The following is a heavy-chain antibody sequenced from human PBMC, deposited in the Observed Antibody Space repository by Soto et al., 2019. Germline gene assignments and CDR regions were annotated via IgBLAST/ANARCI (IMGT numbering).Heavy chain of an antibody. CDR3: ARDGDYRYQDGTTEYFGMDV. D-gene: IGHD3-16*02. J-gene: IGHJ6*02. CDR1: GVTFSNAA. V-gene: IGHV1-69*01. CDR2: IIPIFGGA. Sequence: VQVVQPEAEAKRPGSSVKLSCRVSGVTFSNAAFSWVRQAPGQGLEWMGGIIPIFGGAKYAKKFQARVKITADEQTDVVYMEVNSLRIDDTAVYFCARDGDYRYQDGTTEYFGMDVWGQGTTLTVSS.